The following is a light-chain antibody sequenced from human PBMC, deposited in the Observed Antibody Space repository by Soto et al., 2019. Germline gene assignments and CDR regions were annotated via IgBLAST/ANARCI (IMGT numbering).Light chain of an antibody. Sequence: DIQLTQSPSFLSASVGDRVTVTCRSSQDISSYLAWYQQKPGKAPKVLIYGASTLQSGVPARFGGSGSGTAFTLTISSLQPEDSATYFCQQVDSYPITFGGGIKVEIK. V-gene: IGKV1-9*01. CDR2: GAS. J-gene: IGKJ4*01. CDR3: QQVDSYPIT. CDR1: QDISSY.